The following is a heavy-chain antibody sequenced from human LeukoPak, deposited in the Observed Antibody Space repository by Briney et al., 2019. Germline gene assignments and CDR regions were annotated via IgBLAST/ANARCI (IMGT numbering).Heavy chain of an antibody. Sequence: GGSLRLSCAASGFTFSSYAMSWVRQAPGKGLEWVSAISGSGGSTYYADSVKGRSTISRDNSKNTLYLQMNSLRAEDTAVYYCAKDLRSGSYGDAFDIWGQGTMVTVSS. V-gene: IGHV3-23*01. CDR1: GFTFSSYA. D-gene: IGHD1-26*01. CDR3: AKDLRSGSYGDAFDI. J-gene: IGHJ3*02. CDR2: ISGSGGST.